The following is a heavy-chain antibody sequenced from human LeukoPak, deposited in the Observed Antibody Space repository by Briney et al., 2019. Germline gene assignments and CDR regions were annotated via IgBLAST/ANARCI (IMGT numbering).Heavy chain of an antibody. V-gene: IGHV4-34*01. D-gene: IGHD3-10*01. CDR2: INHSGST. CDR1: GGSFSGYY. Sequence: SETLSLTCAVYGGSFSGYYWSWIRQPPGKGLEWIGEINHSGSTNYNPSLKSRVTISVDTSKNQFSLKLSSVTAADTAVYYCARGRRFGEPQSWIDPWGQGTLVTVSS. CDR3: ARGRRFGEPQSWIDP. J-gene: IGHJ5*02.